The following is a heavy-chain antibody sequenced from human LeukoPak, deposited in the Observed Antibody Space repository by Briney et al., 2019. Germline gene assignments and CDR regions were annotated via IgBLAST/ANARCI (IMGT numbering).Heavy chain of an antibody. V-gene: IGHV1-46*04. Sequence: ASVKVSCKASGNTLTNYYMHWVRQAPGQGLEWMGIINPSGGGTSYAQKLQGRVTMTRDTTTSTVYMELSRLSSEDSAVYYCARTIAVAGNFDYWGQGTLVTVSS. CDR3: ARTIAVAGNFDY. CDR1: GNTLTNYY. CDR2: INPSGGGT. D-gene: IGHD6-19*01. J-gene: IGHJ4*02.